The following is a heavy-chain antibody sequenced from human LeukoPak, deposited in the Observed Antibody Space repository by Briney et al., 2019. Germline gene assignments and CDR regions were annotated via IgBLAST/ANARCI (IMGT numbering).Heavy chain of an antibody. CDR3: AKGAPIDSSGYYYPFDY. CDR2: IYSGGGT. J-gene: IGHJ4*02. Sequence: GGSLRLSCAASGFTVSSNYMSWVRQAPGKGLEWVSVIYSGGGTYYADSVKGRFTISRDNSKNTLYLQMNSLRAEDTAVYYCAKGAPIDSSGYYYPFDYWGQGTLVTVSS. D-gene: IGHD3-22*01. CDR1: GFTVSSNY. V-gene: IGHV3-53*01.